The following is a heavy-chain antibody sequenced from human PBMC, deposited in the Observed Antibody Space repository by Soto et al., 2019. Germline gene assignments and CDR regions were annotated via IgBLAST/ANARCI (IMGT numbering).Heavy chain of an antibody. D-gene: IGHD2-2*01. V-gene: IGHV3-53*04. J-gene: IGHJ6*03. Sequence: HPGGSLRLSCAASGFTVSSNYMSWVRQAPGRGLEWVSVIYSGGSTYYADSVKGRFTISRHNSKNTLYLQMNSLRAEDTAVYYCASRNDCSSTSCYHYYYYYYMDVWGKGTTVTVSS. CDR3: ASRNDCSSTSCYHYYYYYYMDV. CDR2: IYSGGST. CDR1: GFTVSSNY.